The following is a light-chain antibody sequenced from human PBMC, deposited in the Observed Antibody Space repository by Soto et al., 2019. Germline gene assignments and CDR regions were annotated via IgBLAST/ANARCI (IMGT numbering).Light chain of an antibody. CDR1: QDISTY. J-gene: IGKJ4*01. CDR3: QKYDNAPLT. Sequence: DIQMTQAPSSLSASVGDRVTITCRARQDISTYLAWYQQKPGKVPKLLISAAYTLQSGVPPRFSGSGSGTDFTLTISSLQPEDVATYYCQKYDNAPLTFGGGTTLEIK. CDR2: AAY. V-gene: IGKV1-27*01.